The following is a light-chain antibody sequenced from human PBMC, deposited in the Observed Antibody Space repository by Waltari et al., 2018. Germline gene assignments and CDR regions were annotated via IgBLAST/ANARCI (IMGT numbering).Light chain of an antibody. J-gene: IGKJ4*01. CDR3: QQRSDWPT. CDR1: QSVANY. V-gene: IGKV3-11*01. CDR2: DAS. Sequence: EIVLTQAPTTLSLSPGERATLSCRASQSVANYLAWYQQKPDQAPRLLIFDASNRATGIPARFSGSGSGTDFTLTISSLEPEDFAVYYCQQRSDWPTFGGGTKVEIK.